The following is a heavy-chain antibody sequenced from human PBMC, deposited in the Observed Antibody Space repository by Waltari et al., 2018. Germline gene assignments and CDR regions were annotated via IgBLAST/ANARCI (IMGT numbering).Heavy chain of an antibody. D-gene: IGHD3-10*01. J-gene: IGHJ4*02. CDR3: AKSRGFEY. V-gene: IGHV3-7*01. CDR1: GFTFSSYW. CDR2: INYDGRQK. Sequence: EVQLVESGGGLVEPGWSLSLSCDASGFTFSSYWMSWVRQTPGKGLEWVANINYDGRQKYYVDSVKGRFAISRDNAKNLVYLQMNSLRVEDTAIYYCAKSRGFEYWGQGALITVSS.